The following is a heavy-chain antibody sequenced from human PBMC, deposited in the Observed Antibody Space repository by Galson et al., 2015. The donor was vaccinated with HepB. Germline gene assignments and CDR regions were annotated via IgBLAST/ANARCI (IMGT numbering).Heavy chain of an antibody. D-gene: IGHD4-17*01. J-gene: IGHJ4*02. CDR1: GYTFTGYA. Sequence: SVKVSCKASGYTFTGYAIHWVRQAPGQGLEWMGWINVGNGNTKYSQKFQGRVTITRDTSASTAYMELSSLRSEDTAVYYCATSGMTPVTWGYWGQGTLVTVSS. CDR3: ATSGMTPVTWGY. V-gene: IGHV1-3*01. CDR2: INVGNGNT.